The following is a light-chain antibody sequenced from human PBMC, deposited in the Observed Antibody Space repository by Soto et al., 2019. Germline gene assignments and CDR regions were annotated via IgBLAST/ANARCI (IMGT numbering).Light chain of an antibody. CDR1: QSVSRSF. V-gene: IGKV3-20*01. CDR2: GAS. Sequence: EIVLTQSPGTLSLSPGERATLSCRASQSVSRSFLAWYQQKPGQAPRLLIYGASSRATGIPDRFSGSGSWTDFTLTISGLDPEEFSLDYCQQYDSSTWTVGQGPKVEIK. CDR3: QQYDSSTWT. J-gene: IGKJ1*01.